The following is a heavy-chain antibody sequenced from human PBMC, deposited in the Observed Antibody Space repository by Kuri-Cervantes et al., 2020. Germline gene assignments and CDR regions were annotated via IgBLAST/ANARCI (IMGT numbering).Heavy chain of an antibody. CDR1: GFIFSSYA. D-gene: IGHD6-19*01. CDR2: ISGSGGST. V-gene: IGHV3-23*01. Sequence: GGSLRLSCAASGFIFSSYAMHWVRQAPGKGLEWVSAISGSGGSTYYADSVKGRFTISRDNSKNTLYLQMNSLRAEDTAVYYCAKDLGVAVAYFDYWGQGTLVTVSS. CDR3: AKDLGVAVAYFDY. J-gene: IGHJ4*02.